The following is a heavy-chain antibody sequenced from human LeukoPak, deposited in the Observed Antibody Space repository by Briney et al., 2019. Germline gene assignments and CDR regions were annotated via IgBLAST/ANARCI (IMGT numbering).Heavy chain of an antibody. CDR2: ISSSGSTI. CDR3: ARVVIVGANGHWFDP. J-gene: IGHJ5*02. Sequence: GGSLRLSCAASGFTFSDYYMSWIRQAPGKGLEWVSYISSSGSTIYYADSVKGRFTISRDNAKNSLYLQMNSLRAEDTAVYNCARVVIVGANGHWFDPWGQGTLVTVSS. D-gene: IGHD1-26*01. CDR1: GFTFSDYY. V-gene: IGHV3-11*01.